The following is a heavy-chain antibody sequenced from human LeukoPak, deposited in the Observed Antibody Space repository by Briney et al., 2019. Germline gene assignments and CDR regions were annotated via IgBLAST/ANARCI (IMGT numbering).Heavy chain of an antibody. Sequence: PSETLSLTCAVSGYSISSGYYWGWIRQPPGKGLEWIGSIYHSGSTYYNPSLKSRVTISVDTSKNQLSLKLSSVTAADTAVYYCARGDDSSVYYFVIDYWGQGTLVTVSS. CDR2: IYHSGST. V-gene: IGHV4-38-2*01. D-gene: IGHD3-22*01. CDR1: GYSISSGYY. CDR3: ARGDDSSVYYFVIDY. J-gene: IGHJ4*02.